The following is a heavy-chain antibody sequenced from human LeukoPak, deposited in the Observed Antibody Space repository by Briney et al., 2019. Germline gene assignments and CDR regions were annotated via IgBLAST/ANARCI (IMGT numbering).Heavy chain of an antibody. D-gene: IGHD3-22*01. J-gene: IGHJ3*02. Sequence: GGSLRLSCAASGFTFSSYAMSWVRQAPGKGLEWISGISGSGGSTYHADSVKGRFTISRDNSKNTLYLQMNSLRVEDTAVYYCANDDYYDSSGQLDAFDIWGQGTMVTVSS. CDR2: ISGSGGST. CDR1: GFTFSSYA. CDR3: ANDDYYDSSGQLDAFDI. V-gene: IGHV3-23*01.